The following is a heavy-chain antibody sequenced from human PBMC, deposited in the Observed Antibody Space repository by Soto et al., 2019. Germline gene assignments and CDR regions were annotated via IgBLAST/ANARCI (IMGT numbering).Heavy chain of an antibody. J-gene: IGHJ4*02. Sequence: SETLSLTCTVSGGSVSSGSYYWSWIRQPPGKGLEWIGYIYYSGSTNYNPSLKSRVTISVDTSKNQFSLKLSSVTAADTAVYYCARRMITFGGVIALYFDYWGQGTLVTVSS. V-gene: IGHV4-61*01. CDR2: IYYSGST. CDR3: ARRMITFGGVIALYFDY. D-gene: IGHD3-16*02. CDR1: GGSVSSGSYY.